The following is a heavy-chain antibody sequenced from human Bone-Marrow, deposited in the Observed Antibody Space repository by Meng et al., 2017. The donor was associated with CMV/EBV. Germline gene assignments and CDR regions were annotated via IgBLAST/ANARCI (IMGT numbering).Heavy chain of an antibody. CDR1: GFTFSSYA. D-gene: IGHD3-22*01. V-gene: IGHV3-30-3*01. CDR2: ISYDGSNK. CDR3: AKGQKIYYDSSGYDY. Sequence: GESLKISCAASGFTFSSYAMHWVRQAPGKGLEWVAVISYDGSNKYYADSVKGRFTISRDNSKNTLYLQMNSLRAEDTAVYYCAKGQKIYYDSSGYDYWGQGTLVTVSS. J-gene: IGHJ4*02.